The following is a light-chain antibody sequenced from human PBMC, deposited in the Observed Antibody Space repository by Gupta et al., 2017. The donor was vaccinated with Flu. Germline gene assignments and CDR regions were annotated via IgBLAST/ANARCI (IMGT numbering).Light chain of an antibody. CDR1: TSAVVANKY. V-gene: IGLV2-14*01. Sequence: IAISCTGTTSAVVANKYFSWYHQHPAKAPKVMIYGVNNRRSGVADRFSGSKSGNTASLTITGLQTEDEADYYCSSYRSSSTAFVFGTGTKVTVL. J-gene: IGLJ1*01. CDR3: SSYRSSSTAFV. CDR2: GVN.